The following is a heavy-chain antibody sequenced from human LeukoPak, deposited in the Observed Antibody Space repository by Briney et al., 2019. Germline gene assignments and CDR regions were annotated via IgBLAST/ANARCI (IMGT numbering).Heavy chain of an antibody. Sequence: GGSLRLSCAASGFTFSSYSMNWVRQAPGKGLEWVSSISSSSSYIYYADSVKGRFTISRDNAKNSLYLQMNSLRAEDTAVYYCAKDKWLRLSYYFDYWGQGTLVTVSS. CDR2: ISSSSSYI. CDR1: GFTFSSYS. CDR3: AKDKWLRLSYYFDY. D-gene: IGHD5-12*01. J-gene: IGHJ4*02. V-gene: IGHV3-21*01.